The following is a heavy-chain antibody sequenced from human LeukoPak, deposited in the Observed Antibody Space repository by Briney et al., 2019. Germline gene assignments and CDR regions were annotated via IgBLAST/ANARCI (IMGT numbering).Heavy chain of an antibody. CDR1: GGSVSSGSYY. CDR2: IYYSGST. V-gene: IGHV4-61*01. CDR3: ARALVTAILYED. J-gene: IGHJ4*02. Sequence: SGTLSLTCSVSGGSVSSGSYYWSWIRQPPGKGLEWIGYIYYSGSTNYNPSLKSRVTISVDTSKNQFSLKLSSVTAADTAVYYCARALVTAILYEDWGQGTLVTVSS. D-gene: IGHD2-21*02.